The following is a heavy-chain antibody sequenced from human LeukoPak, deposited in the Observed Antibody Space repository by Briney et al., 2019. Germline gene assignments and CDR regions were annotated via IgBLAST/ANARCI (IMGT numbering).Heavy chain of an antibody. J-gene: IGHJ5*02. CDR1: GGSISSSSYY. V-gene: IGHV4-61*01. CDR2: IYYSGST. D-gene: IGHD2-15*01. Sequence: SETLSLTCTVSGGSISSSSYYWSWIRQPPGKGLEWIGYIYYSGSTNYNPSLKSRVTISVDTSKNQFSLKLSSVTAADTAVYYCARDGGTYCSGGSCYHNWFDPWGQGTLVTVSS. CDR3: ARDGGTYCSGGSCYHNWFDP.